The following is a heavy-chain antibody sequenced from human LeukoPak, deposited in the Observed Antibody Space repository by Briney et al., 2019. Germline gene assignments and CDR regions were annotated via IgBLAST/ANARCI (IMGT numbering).Heavy chain of an antibody. D-gene: IGHD6-13*01. V-gene: IGHV3-7*03. CDR1: GFTFSNYW. CDR2: IKEDESEK. J-gene: IGHJ4*02. CDR3: AKSAIAAAGYYFDS. Sequence: GGALRLSCAASGFTFSNYWMNWVRQAPEKGREWVAKIKEDESEKYYVDSVKGRLTISRDNAKNSLYLQMNSPRAEDTAVYYCAKSAIAAAGYYFDSWGQGPLVTVSS.